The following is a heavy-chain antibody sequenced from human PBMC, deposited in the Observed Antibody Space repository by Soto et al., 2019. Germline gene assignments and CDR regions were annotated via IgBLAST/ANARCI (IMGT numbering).Heavy chain of an antibody. J-gene: IGHJ4*02. CDR3: AREFRGWYYFDC. D-gene: IGHD6-19*01. CDR2: IYYSGST. V-gene: IGHV4-59*01. Sequence: QVQLQESGPGLVKPSETLSLTCTVSGGSISSYYWSRIRQPPGKGLEWIGYIYYSGSTNYNPSLKSRVTISVDTSKNQCSLKLSSVTAADTAVYYCAREFRGWYYFDCWGQGTLVTVSS. CDR1: GGSISSYY.